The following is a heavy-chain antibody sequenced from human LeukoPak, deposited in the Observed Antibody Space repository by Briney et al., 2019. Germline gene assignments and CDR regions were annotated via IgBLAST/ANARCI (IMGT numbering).Heavy chain of an antibody. CDR3: AREGGEVAAAGINNY. CDR2: ISAYSGNT. CDR1: GGTFSSYA. D-gene: IGHD6-13*01. V-gene: IGHV1-18*01. J-gene: IGHJ4*02. Sequence: ASVKVSCKASGGTFSSYAISWVRQAPGQGLEWMGWISAYSGNTNYAQKLQGRVTMTTDTSTSTAYMELRSLRSDDTAVYYCAREGGEVAAAGINNYWGQGTLVTVSS.